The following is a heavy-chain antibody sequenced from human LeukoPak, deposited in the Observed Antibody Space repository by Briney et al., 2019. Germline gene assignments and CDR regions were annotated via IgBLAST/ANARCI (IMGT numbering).Heavy chain of an antibody. V-gene: IGHV3-30*03. Sequence: GGSLRLSCAASGFTFSSYGMHWVRQAPGKGLEWVAVISYDGSNKYYADSVKGRFTISRDNSKNTLYLQMNSLRAEDTAVYYCASGYCSGGSCHEAGYWGQGTLVTVSS. CDR2: ISYDGSNK. D-gene: IGHD2-15*01. CDR1: GFTFSSYG. J-gene: IGHJ4*02. CDR3: ASGYCSGGSCHEAGY.